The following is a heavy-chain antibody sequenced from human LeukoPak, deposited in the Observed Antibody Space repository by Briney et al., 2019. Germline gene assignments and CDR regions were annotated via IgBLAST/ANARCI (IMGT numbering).Heavy chain of an antibody. CDR1: GFTVSSNY. Sequence: PGGSLRLSCAASGFTVSSNYMSWVRQAPGKGLEWVSVIYSGGGTYYADSVKGRFTISRDNSKNTLYLQMNSLRAEDTAVYYCAKVHFWGVPAVPDYWGQGTLVTVSS. V-gene: IGHV3-53*01. CDR2: IYSGGGT. D-gene: IGHD2-2*01. J-gene: IGHJ4*02. CDR3: AKVHFWGVPAVPDY.